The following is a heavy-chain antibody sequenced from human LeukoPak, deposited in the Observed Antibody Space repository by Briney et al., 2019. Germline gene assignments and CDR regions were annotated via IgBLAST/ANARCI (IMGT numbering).Heavy chain of an antibody. CDR3: AKDSSYAQRDYYGMDV. CDR2: ISYDGSNK. D-gene: IGHD2-2*01. V-gene: IGHV3-30*18. J-gene: IGHJ6*02. CDR1: GFTFSSYG. Sequence: GGSLRLSCAASGFTFSSYGMHWVRQAPGKGLERVAVISYDGSNKYYADSVKGRFTISRDNSKNTLYQQMNSLRAEDTAVYYCAKDSSYAQRDYYGMDVWGQGTTVTVSS.